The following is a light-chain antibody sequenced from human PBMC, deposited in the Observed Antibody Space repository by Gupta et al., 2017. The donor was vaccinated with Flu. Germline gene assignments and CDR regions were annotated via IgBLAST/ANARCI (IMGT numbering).Light chain of an antibody. V-gene: IGKV1-5*03. CDR3: QQDELFYT. CDR2: KAS. Sequence: SPSTLSASIGDRVAITCRASQNIKSWLAWYQQKPGAAPRLLISKASMLESGVPSRFIGNGSGTEFTLTITRLQPDDFATYYCQQDELFYTFGQGTKVDVK. CDR1: QNIKSW. J-gene: IGKJ2*01.